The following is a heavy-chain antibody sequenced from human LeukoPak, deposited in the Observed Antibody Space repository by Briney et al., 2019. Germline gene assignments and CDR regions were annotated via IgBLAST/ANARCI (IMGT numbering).Heavy chain of an antibody. Sequence: GGSLRLSCAASGFTFSSYSMNWVRQAPGKGLEWVSSISSSSSYIYYADSMKGRFTISRDNAKNSLYLQMNSLRAEDTAVYYCARGKIAVAGRGAFDIWGQGTMVTVSS. CDR1: GFTFSSYS. D-gene: IGHD6-19*01. J-gene: IGHJ3*02. V-gene: IGHV3-21*01. CDR3: ARGKIAVAGRGAFDI. CDR2: ISSSSSYI.